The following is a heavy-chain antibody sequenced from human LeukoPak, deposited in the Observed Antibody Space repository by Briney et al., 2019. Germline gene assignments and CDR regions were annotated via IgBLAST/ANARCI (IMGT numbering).Heavy chain of an antibody. D-gene: IGHD3-10*01. CDR2: IYTSGST. CDR1: GGSISSYY. J-gene: IGHJ5*02. Sequence: SETLSLTCTVPGGSISSYYWSWIRQPPGKGLEWIGRIYTSGSTNYNPSLKSRVTMSVDTSKNQFSLKLMSVTAADTAVYYCARDSGTTGEVKFDPWGQGTLVTVSS. CDR3: ARDSGTTGEVKFDP. V-gene: IGHV4-4*07.